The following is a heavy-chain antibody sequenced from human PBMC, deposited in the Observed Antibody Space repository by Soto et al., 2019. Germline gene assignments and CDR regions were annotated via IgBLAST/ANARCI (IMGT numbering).Heavy chain of an antibody. J-gene: IGHJ4*02. Sequence: PSETLSLTCAVYGGSFSGYYGSWIRQPPGKGLEWIGEINHSGSTNYNPSLKSRVTISVDTSKNQFSLKLSSVTAADTAVYYCARGLGDRDYWGQGTLVTVSS. CDR2: INHSGST. D-gene: IGHD2-21*02. CDR1: GGSFSGYY. V-gene: IGHV4-34*01. CDR3: ARGLGDRDY.